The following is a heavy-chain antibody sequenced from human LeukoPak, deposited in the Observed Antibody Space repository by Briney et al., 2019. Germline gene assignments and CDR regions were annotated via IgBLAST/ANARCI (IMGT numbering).Heavy chain of an antibody. CDR2: ISGSGGST. V-gene: IGHV3-23*01. J-gene: IGHJ6*02. Sequence: GGSLRLSCAASGFTFSSYAMSWVRQAPGKGLEWVSAISGSGGSTYYADSVKGRFTISRDNSKNTLYLQMNGLRAEDTAVYYCAKGLRSGSDSQAYYGMDVWGQGTTVTVSS. CDR3: AKGLRSGSDSQAYYGMDV. D-gene: IGHD3-10*01. CDR1: GFTFSSYA.